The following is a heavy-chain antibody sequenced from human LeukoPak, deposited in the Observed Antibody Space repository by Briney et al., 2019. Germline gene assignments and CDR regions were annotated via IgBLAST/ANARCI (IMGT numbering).Heavy chain of an antibody. Sequence: ASVKVSCKASGYTFTNYYMHWVRQAPGQGLEWMGIVNPSGGGTNYAQKFQGRVTMTRDTSTSTVYMELSSLRAEDTAVYFCVKDWAKYNLGVLTFHIWGQGTMVTVSS. V-gene: IGHV1-46*01. CDR3: VKDWAKYNLGVLTFHI. CDR2: VNPSGGGT. D-gene: IGHD1-14*01. CDR1: GYTFTNYY. J-gene: IGHJ3*02.